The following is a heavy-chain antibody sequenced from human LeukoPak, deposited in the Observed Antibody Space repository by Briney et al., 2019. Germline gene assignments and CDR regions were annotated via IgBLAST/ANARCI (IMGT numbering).Heavy chain of an antibody. D-gene: IGHD5-24*01. CDR1: GFTFSSYE. CDR2: ISSSGTSI. Sequence: GGSLRLSCAASGFTFSSYEMNWVRQAPGKGLEWVSYISSSGTSIYYADSVKGRFTISRHNSKNTLYLQMNSLRAEDTAVYYCARAGRWLSYFDYWGQGTLVTVSS. J-gene: IGHJ4*02. V-gene: IGHV3-48*03. CDR3: ARAGRWLSYFDY.